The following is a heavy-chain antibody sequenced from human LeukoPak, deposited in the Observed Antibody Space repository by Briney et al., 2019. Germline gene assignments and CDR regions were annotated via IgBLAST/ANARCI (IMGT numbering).Heavy chain of an antibody. CDR2: IGNDGSNK. Sequence: QPGGSLRLSCAASGFTFSTFGMHWVRQAPGKGLKWLAFIGNDGSNKYYVDSVKGRFTISRDNSKNTLYLQMNTLRAEDTAVYHCAAHQGYCSGGGCGPYWGQGTQVTVSS. V-gene: IGHV3-30*02. J-gene: IGHJ4*02. CDR1: GFTFSTFG. CDR3: AAHQGYCSGGGCGPY. D-gene: IGHD2-15*01.